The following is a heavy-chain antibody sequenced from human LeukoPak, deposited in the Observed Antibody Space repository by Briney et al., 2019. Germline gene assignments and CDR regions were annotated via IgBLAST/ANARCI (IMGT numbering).Heavy chain of an antibody. V-gene: IGHV4-59*01. CDR1: GGSISRDS. D-gene: IGHD6-6*01. CDR3: ARIIAGRLDY. J-gene: IGHJ4*02. Sequence: SETLSLTCTVSGGSISRDSWSWIPQAPGKRLEWIGDIYYSGGANYDPSLKSRVTIAVDTSKNQFSLRLSSVTAADTAVYYCARIIAGRLDYWGQGTLVTVSS. CDR2: IYYSGGA.